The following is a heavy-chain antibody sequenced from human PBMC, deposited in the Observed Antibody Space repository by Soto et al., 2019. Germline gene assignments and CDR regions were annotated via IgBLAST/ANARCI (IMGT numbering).Heavy chain of an antibody. D-gene: IGHD2-15*01. CDR3: VARCSGVRCSPFDY. CDR1: GFTFNTYA. Sequence: EVQLLESGGGLVQPGGSLRLSCAASGFTFNTYAMGWVRQAPGKGLEWVSAVSAGGTSAYYAASVEGRFTISRNNSKNTLYLQMNSLRGEDTARYYCVARCSGVRCSPFDYWGQGTLVTVAS. V-gene: IGHV3-23*01. J-gene: IGHJ4*02. CDR2: VSAGGTSA.